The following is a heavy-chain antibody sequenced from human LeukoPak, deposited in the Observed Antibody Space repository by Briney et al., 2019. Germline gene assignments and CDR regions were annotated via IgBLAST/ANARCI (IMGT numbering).Heavy chain of an antibody. J-gene: IGHJ6*03. D-gene: IGHD3-9*01. CDR1: GFTFSNYA. CDR3: AKSGLFDFLTGYHYYMNV. CDR2: ISGSGENT. Sequence: GGSLRLSCAASGFTFSNYAMSWVRQAPGKGLEWVSFISGSGENTHYADSVKGRFTLSRDNSKNTLDLQMNSLRAEDTAVYYCAKSGLFDFLTGYHYYMNVWGKGTTVTVSS. V-gene: IGHV3-23*01.